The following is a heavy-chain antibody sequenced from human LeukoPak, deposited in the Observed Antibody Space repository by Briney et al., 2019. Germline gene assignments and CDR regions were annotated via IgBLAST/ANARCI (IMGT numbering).Heavy chain of an antibody. D-gene: IGHD3-16*01. J-gene: IGHJ6*03. V-gene: IGHV4-38-2*02. CDR2: IYHSGST. Sequence: SETLSLTCTVSGYSISSCYYWGWIRQPPGKGLEWIGEIYHSGSTNYNPSLKSRVTISVDKSKNQFSLKLSSVTAADTAMYYCAREKIGTGTVLGKDYYYMDVWGKGTTVTVSS. CDR3: AREKIGTGTVLGKDYYYMDV. CDR1: GYSISSCYY.